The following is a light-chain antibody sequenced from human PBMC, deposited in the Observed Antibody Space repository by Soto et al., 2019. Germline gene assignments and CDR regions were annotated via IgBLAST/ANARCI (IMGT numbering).Light chain of an antibody. Sequence: DIQMTQSPSTLSASVGDRVTITCRASQSISYYLAWYQKKPGKAPKVLIWNASSLQRGVPSRFSGSGSGTEFTLTISSLLPDYFATYYCQQYNRFSTWTFGQGTKVDIK. V-gene: IGKV1-5*01. CDR2: NAS. CDR3: QQYNRFSTWT. J-gene: IGKJ1*01. CDR1: QSISYY.